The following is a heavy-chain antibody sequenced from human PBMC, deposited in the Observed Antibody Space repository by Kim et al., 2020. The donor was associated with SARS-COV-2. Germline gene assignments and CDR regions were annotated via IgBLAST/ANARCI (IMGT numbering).Heavy chain of an antibody. V-gene: IGHV1-46*01. CDR2: INPSGGST. Sequence: ASVKVSCKASGYTFTSYYMHWVRQAPGQGLEWMGIINPSGGSTSYAQKFQGRVTMTRDTSTSTVYMELSSLRSEDTAVYYCARWYNWNDGHNYYYGMDVWGQGTTVTVPS. D-gene: IGHD1-1*01. CDR1: GYTFTSYY. CDR3: ARWYNWNDGHNYYYGMDV. J-gene: IGHJ6*02.